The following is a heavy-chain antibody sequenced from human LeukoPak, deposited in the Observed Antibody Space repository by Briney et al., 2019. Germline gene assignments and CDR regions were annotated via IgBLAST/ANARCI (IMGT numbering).Heavy chain of an antibody. D-gene: IGHD6-13*01. V-gene: IGHV1-2*02. CDR1: GYTFTGYY. CDR3: ASLGIAAAGTDYYGLDV. Sequence: GASVKVSCKASGYTFTGYYMHWVRQAPGQGLEWVGWINPNSGGTNYAQKFQGRVTMTRDTSISTAYMELSRLRSDDTAVYYCASLGIAAAGTDYYGLDVWGQGTTVTVSS. CDR2: INPNSGGT. J-gene: IGHJ6*02.